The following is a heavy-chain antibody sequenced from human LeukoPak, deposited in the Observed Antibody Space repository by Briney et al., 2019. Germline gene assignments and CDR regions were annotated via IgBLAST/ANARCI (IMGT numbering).Heavy chain of an antibody. CDR1: GYTFSSYG. CDR2: INPYNGNT. D-gene: IGHD3-22*01. CDR3: ARGPRYDYDSSVYYFEF. Sequence: ASVKVSCKASGYTFSSYGISWVRQAPGQGLEWVGRINPYNGNTKYVQKFYDRVSMTTDTSTSTAYMELRRLRSGDTAMYYCARGPRYDYDSSVYYFEFWGQGTLVTVSS. J-gene: IGHJ4*02. V-gene: IGHV1-18*01.